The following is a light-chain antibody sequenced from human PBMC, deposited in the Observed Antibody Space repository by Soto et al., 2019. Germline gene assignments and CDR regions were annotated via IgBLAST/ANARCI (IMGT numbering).Light chain of an antibody. CDR2: AAS. J-gene: IGKJ5*01. CDR3: QQYLGSPGLT. V-gene: IGKV3-20*01. Sequence: EIVLTQSPVTLSLSPGERATLSCRASQSVSSNYLAWFQQKPGQAPRLLIYAASSRATGIPDRFSGSGSWTDFTLTITRLEPEDFAVYYCQQYLGSPGLTFGQGTRMEIK. CDR1: QSVSSNY.